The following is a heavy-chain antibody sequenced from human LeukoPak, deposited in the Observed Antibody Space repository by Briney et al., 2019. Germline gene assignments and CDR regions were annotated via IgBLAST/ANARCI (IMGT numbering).Heavy chain of an antibody. D-gene: IGHD3-22*01. CDR2: ISAYNGNT. Sequence: ASVKVSCKASGCTFTSYGISWVRQAPGQGLEWMGWISAYNGNTNYAQKLQGRVTMTTDTSTSTAYMELRSLRSDDTAVYYCARDPPPGRYYDSSGYYFDYWGQGTLVTVSS. J-gene: IGHJ4*02. V-gene: IGHV1-18*01. CDR1: GCTFTSYG. CDR3: ARDPPPGRYYDSSGYYFDY.